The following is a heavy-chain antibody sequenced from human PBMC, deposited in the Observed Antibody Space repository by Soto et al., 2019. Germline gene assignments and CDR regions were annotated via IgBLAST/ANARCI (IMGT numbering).Heavy chain of an antibody. CDR2: ISYDGSNK. Sequence: SGGGVDQPGRSLRLSCAASGFTFRNYAMHWVRQAPGKGLECVAVISYDGSNKFYRDYVKGRFTISRDNSKNTLYLQINSLRYEDTAVYYCARGDREDIAVVVGVRPGEYGVDVWGQGTTVTVFS. CDR1: GFTFRNYA. D-gene: IGHD2-15*01. CDR3: ARGDREDIAVVVGVRPGEYGVDV. J-gene: IGHJ6*02. V-gene: IGHV3-30-3*01.